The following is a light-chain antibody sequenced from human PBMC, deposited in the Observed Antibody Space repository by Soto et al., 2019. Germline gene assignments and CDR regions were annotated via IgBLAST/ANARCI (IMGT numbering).Light chain of an antibody. CDR3: QQYGSSPRT. Sequence: EIVLTQSPGTLSLSPGERATLSCRASQSVSSSYLAWYQQKPGQAPRLLIYGASSRATGIHDRFSGSGSGTDFTLTISRLGPEDFAVYYCQQYGSSPRTFGQGTKLEIK. CDR2: GAS. CDR1: QSVSSSY. J-gene: IGKJ2*01. V-gene: IGKV3-20*01.